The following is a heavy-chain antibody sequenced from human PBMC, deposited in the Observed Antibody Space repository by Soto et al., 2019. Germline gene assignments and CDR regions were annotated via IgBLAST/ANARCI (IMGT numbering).Heavy chain of an antibody. CDR2: ITPTLGTT. V-gene: IGHV1-69*01. J-gene: IGHJ4*02. Sequence: QVQLVQSGAEVKRPGSSVKVSCKASGATFSGSAFRWVRQAPGQGLEWMGGITPTLGTTNYAQHLQGRVTITADESTATSFMELTSLTSADTAVYYCARGFTTGATREGFDYWGQGTLVTVSS. CDR3: ARGFTTGATREGFDY. CDR1: GATFSGSA. D-gene: IGHD1-1*01.